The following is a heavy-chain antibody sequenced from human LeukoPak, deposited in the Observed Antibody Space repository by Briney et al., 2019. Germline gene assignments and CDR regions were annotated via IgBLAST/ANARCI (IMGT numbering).Heavy chain of an antibody. CDR3: ARDHGSGFDY. V-gene: IGHV3-21*01. Sequence: AGGSLRLSCAVSGFTLSDYYMDWVRQAPGKGLEWVSSISSSSSYIYYADSVKGRFTISRDNAKNSLYLQMNSLRAEDTAVYYCARDHGSGFDYWGQGTLVTVSS. D-gene: IGHD6-19*01. CDR1: GFTLSDYY. CDR2: ISSSSSYI. J-gene: IGHJ4*02.